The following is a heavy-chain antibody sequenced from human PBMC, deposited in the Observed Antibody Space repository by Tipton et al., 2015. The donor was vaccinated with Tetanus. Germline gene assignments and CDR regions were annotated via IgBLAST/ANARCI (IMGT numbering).Heavy chain of an antibody. V-gene: IGHV3-21*01. CDR2: ISPMSDYI. J-gene: IGHJ4*02. Sequence: SLRLSCAASGFPFSSHSMNWVRQAPGKGLEWVSSISPMSDYIIYTDSVKGRFTISRDNAKNPLYLQMNSLRPEDTAVYYCAKEFQRARIRFFDSWGQGTQVTASS. CDR1: GFPFSSHS. D-gene: IGHD3-10*01. CDR3: AKEFQRARIRFFDS.